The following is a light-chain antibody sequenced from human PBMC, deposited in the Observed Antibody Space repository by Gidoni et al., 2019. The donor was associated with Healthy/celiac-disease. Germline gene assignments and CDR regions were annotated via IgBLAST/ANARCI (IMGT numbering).Light chain of an antibody. J-gene: IGLJ3*02. CDR3: QSYDSSLSGRWV. CDR1: SPNTGAGYD. Sequence: QSVLTQPPSVSGAPGQRVTISCTGSSPNTGAGYDVHWYQQLPGTAPKLLIYGNSNRPSGVPDRFSGSKSGTSASLAITGLQAEDEADYYCQSYDSSLSGRWVFGGGTKLTVL. V-gene: IGLV1-40*01. CDR2: GNS.